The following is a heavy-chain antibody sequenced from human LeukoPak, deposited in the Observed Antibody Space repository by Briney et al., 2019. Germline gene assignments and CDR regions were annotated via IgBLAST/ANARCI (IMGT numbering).Heavy chain of an antibody. CDR1: GFTFSSYW. V-gene: IGHV3-74*01. CDR3: ARGYYYDSSGRRIFDY. D-gene: IGHD3-22*01. CDR2: IDSDGSIT. Sequence: PGGSLRLSCAASGFTFSSYWMHWARQAPGKGLVWVSCIDSDGSITSYADSVKGRFTISRDNAKNTLYLQMNSLRAEDTAVYYCARGYYYDSSGRRIFDYWGQGTLVTVSS. J-gene: IGHJ4*02.